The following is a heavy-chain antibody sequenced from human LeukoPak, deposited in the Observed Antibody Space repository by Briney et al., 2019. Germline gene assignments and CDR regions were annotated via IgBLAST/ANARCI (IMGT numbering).Heavy chain of an antibody. CDR3: TSGSYSFYYMDV. Sequence: PSETLSLTCTVSGYSISSGYYWGWIRQPPGKGLKWIGYLYYSGSTNYNPSLKSRVTISVDTSKDQFSLKLSSVTATDTAVYYCTSGSYSFYYMDVWGKGTTVTVSS. CDR1: GYSISSGYY. V-gene: IGHV4-38-2*02. CDR2: LYYSGST. J-gene: IGHJ6*03. D-gene: IGHD1-26*01.